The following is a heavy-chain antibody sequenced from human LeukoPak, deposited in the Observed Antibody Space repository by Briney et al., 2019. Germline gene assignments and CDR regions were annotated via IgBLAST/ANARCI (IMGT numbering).Heavy chain of an antibody. D-gene: IGHD3-9*01. CDR1: GGSISSYY. Sequence: SETLSLTCTVSGGSISSYYWSWIRQPPGKGLEWIGYIYYSGSTNYNPSLKSRVTISVDTSKNQFSLKLSSVTAEDTAVYYCAREVVDWLLYEGYIGYWGQGTLVTVSS. J-gene: IGHJ4*02. V-gene: IGHV4-59*12. CDR3: AREVVDWLLYEGYIGY. CDR2: IYYSGST.